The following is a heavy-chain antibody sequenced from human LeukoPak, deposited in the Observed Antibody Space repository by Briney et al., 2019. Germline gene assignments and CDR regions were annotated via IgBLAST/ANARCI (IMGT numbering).Heavy chain of an antibody. CDR2: IIPMFGIA. D-gene: IGHD6-19*01. CDR3: ARDRPYTGGWRGFDY. J-gene: IGHJ4*02. CDR1: GGTFSRYA. Sequence: SVKVSCKDSGGTFSRYANSWVRQAPGQGLEWMGGIIPMFGIANYAQKFQGRVTITADESTSTAYMELSSLRSEDTAVYYCARDRPYTGGWRGFDYWGQGTLVTVSS. V-gene: IGHV1-69*13.